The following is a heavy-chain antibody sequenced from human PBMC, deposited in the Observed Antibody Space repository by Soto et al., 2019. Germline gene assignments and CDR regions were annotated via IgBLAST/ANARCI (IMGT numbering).Heavy chain of an antibody. Sequence: GASVKVSCKASGYTFTSYGISWVRQAPGQGLEWMGWISAHNGNTNYAQKLQDRVTMTTDTSTSTAYMELRSLRSDDTAVYYCARARKYVGAFSPLAYWGQGTLVTVSS. D-gene: IGHD1-26*01. CDR3: ARARKYVGAFSPLAY. CDR2: ISAHNGNT. V-gene: IGHV1-18*01. J-gene: IGHJ4*02. CDR1: GYTFTSYG.